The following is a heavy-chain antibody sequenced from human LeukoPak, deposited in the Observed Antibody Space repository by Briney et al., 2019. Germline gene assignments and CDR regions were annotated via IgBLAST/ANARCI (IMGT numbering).Heavy chain of an antibody. V-gene: IGHV3-30*02. Sequence: PGGSLRLSCAASGFTFSTYGMHWVRQAPGKGLEWVAFIRYDGSNENYTDSVKGRFTISRDNSKNTVYLQMNSLRTEDTAIYYCTKVMGQQLVSTDYWGQGTLVTVSS. CDR2: IRYDGSNE. CDR3: TKVMGQQLVSTDY. CDR1: GFTFSTYG. J-gene: IGHJ4*02. D-gene: IGHD6-6*01.